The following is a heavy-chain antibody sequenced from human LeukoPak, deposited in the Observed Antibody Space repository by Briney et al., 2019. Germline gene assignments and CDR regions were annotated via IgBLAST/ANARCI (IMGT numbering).Heavy chain of an antibody. Sequence: PSETLSLTCTVSGGSISSSSYYWGWLRQPPGKGLEWIGSIYYSGSTYYNPSLKSRVTISVDTSKNQFSLKLSSVTAADTAVYYCARQVGSSWYGYNWFDPWGQGTLVTVSS. J-gene: IGHJ5*02. V-gene: IGHV4-39*01. CDR3: ARQVGSSWYGYNWFDP. CDR1: GGSISSSSYY. D-gene: IGHD6-13*01. CDR2: IYYSGST.